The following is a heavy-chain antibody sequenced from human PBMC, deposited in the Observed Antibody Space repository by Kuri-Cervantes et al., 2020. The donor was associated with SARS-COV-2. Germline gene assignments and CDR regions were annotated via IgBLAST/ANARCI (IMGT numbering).Heavy chain of an antibody. V-gene: IGHV3-30-3*01. D-gene: IGHD3-10*01. Sequence: GGSLRLSCAASGFTFSSYAVHWVRQAPGKGLEWVAVISYDGSNRYYADSVKGRFTISRDNSKNTLYLQMNSLRAEDTAVYYCARDPDGWFGEPPDAFDIWGQGTMVTVSS. J-gene: IGHJ3*02. CDR3: ARDPDGWFGEPPDAFDI. CDR2: ISYDGSNR. CDR1: GFTFSSYA.